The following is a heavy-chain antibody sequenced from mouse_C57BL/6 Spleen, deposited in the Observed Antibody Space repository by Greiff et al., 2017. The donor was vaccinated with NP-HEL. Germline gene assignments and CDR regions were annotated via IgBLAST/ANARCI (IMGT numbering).Heavy chain of an antibody. CDR1: GYTFTSYW. CDR2: IYPGRGST. Sequence: QVQLQQPGAELVKPGASVKMSCKASGYTFTSYWITWVKQRPGQGLEWIGDIYPGRGSTNYNEKFKSKATLTVDTSSSTAYMQLSSLTSEDSAVYYCARSGMGDYGFDYWGQGTTLTVSS. CDR3: ARSGMGDYGFDY. J-gene: IGHJ2*01. D-gene: IGHD2-4*01. V-gene: IGHV1-55*01.